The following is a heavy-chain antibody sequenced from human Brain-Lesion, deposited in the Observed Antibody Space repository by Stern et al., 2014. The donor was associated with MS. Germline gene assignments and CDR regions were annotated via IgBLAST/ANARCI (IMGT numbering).Heavy chain of an antibody. J-gene: IGHJ6*02. CDR3: ARDPRRGGLSGYYHGMDV. Sequence: DQLVESGPGLVKPSGTLSLTCAVSGASISNTQWWTWVRQSPGKGLEWIGEIYQSGSANYHPSLRSRVTISVDRSKNSFPLKLNSVTAADTAVYYCARDPRRGGLSGYYHGMDVWGQGTTVTVSS. D-gene: IGHD3-10*01. CDR2: IYQSGSA. CDR1: GASISNTQW. V-gene: IGHV4-4*02.